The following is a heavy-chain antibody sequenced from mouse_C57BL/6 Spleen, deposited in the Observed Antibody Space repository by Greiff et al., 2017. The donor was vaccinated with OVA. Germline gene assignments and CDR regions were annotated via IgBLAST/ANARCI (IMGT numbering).Heavy chain of an antibody. Sequence: QVQLQQSGAELVKPGASVKMSCKASGYTFTSYWITWVKQRPGQGLEWIGDIYPGSGSTNYNEKFKSKATLTVDTSSSTAYMQLSSLTAEDSAVYYCARSAAQATWFAYWGQGTLVTVSA. CDR1: GYTFTSYW. D-gene: IGHD3-2*02. V-gene: IGHV1-55*01. CDR3: ARSAAQATWFAY. J-gene: IGHJ3*01. CDR2: IYPGSGST.